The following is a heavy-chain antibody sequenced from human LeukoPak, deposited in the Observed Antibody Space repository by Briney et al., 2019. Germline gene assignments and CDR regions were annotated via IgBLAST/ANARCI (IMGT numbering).Heavy chain of an antibody. V-gene: IGHV3-9*01. D-gene: IGHD6-13*01. CDR1: GFTFDDYA. Sequence: GGSLRLSCAASGFTFDDYAMHWVRQAPGKGLEWVSGISWNSGSIGYADSVKGRFTISRDNSKNTLYLQMNSLRAEDTAVYYCAASITAAGDDAFDIWGQGTMVTVSS. CDR2: ISWNSGSI. CDR3: AASITAAGDDAFDI. J-gene: IGHJ3*02.